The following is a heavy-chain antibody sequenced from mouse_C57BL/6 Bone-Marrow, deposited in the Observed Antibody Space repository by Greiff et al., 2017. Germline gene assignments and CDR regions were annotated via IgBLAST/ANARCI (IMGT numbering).Heavy chain of an antibody. J-gene: IGHJ2*01. V-gene: IGHV14-4*01. D-gene: IGHD3-3*01. CDR2: IDPENGDT. Sequence: EVQLQQSGAELVRPGASVKLSCTASGFNIKDDYMHWVKQRPEQGLEWIGWIDPENGDTEYASKFQGKATITADTSSNTAYLQLSSLTSEDTAVYYCTTGLPRDFDDWGQGTTLTVSS. CDR1: GFNIKDDY. CDR3: TTGLPRDFDD.